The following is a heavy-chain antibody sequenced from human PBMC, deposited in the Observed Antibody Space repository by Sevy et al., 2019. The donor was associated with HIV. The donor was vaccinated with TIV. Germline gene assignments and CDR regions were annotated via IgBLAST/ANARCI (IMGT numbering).Heavy chain of an antibody. CDR1: GGSFSGYY. Sequence: QSQTLSLTCAVYGGSFSGYYWSWIRQPPGKGLEWIGEINHSGSTNYNPSLKSRVTISVDTSKNQFSLKLSSVTAADTAVYYCARGIGQLWSSYYYYYYGMDVWGQGTTVTVSS. CDR3: ARGIGQLWSSYYYYYYGMDV. J-gene: IGHJ6*02. V-gene: IGHV4-34*01. CDR2: INHSGST. D-gene: IGHD5-18*01.